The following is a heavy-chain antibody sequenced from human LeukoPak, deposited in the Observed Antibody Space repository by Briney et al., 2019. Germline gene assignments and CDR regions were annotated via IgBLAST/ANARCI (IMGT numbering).Heavy chain of an antibody. J-gene: IGHJ3*02. Sequence: GGSLRLSCAASGFTFSSFGMHWVRQAPGKGLEWVALISPDGTDKFYTDSVKGRFTISRDNSKNTLYLQMSSLRAEDTAVYYCAKRPASGSYVGAFDIWGQGTMVTVSS. V-gene: IGHV3-30*18. CDR1: GFTFSSFG. CDR3: AKRPASGSYVGAFDI. D-gene: IGHD3-10*01. CDR2: ISPDGTDK.